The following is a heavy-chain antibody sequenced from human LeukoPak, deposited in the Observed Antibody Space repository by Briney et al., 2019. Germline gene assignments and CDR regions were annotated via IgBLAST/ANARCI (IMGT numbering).Heavy chain of an antibody. D-gene: IGHD3-22*01. CDR2: ISSGSSTI. V-gene: IGHV3-48*01. CDR3: ARERTSVFGGYDFDY. CDR1: GCSFSSYS. J-gene: IGHJ4*02. Sequence: GGPLRLSCAASGCSFSSYSVNWVRGAPGAGLGWGSYISSGSSTIYSADSVKGPFSISRDNAKNSLYLQMDSLTAEDTAVYDCARERTSVFGGYDFDYWGQGTLVTVSS.